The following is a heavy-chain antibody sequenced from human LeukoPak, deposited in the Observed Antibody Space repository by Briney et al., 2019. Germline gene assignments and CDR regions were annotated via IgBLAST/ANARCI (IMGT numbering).Heavy chain of an antibody. Sequence: ASVKVSCKVSGYTLTELSMHWVRQAPGKGLEWMGGFDPEDGETTYAQKFQGRVTMTEDTSTDTAYMELSSLRSEDTAVYYCATRRLRYYDSSGYYSAWCYWGQGTLVTVSS. CDR2: FDPEDGET. V-gene: IGHV1-24*01. CDR1: GYTLTELS. J-gene: IGHJ4*02. CDR3: ATRRLRYYDSSGYYSAWCY. D-gene: IGHD3-22*01.